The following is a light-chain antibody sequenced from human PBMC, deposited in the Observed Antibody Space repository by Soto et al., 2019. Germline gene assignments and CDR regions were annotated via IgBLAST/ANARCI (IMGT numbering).Light chain of an antibody. CDR2: AAS. J-gene: IGKJ4*01. V-gene: IGKV1-39*01. CDR3: QQSYSTPLT. CDR1: QSFSSY. Sequence: DIPMTQSPSSLSASVGDRVTITCRASQSFSSYLNWYQQRPGKAPKLLIYAASSLQSGVPSRFSGSGSGTDFTLTISSLQPEDFATYYCQQSYSTPLTFGGGTKVEIK.